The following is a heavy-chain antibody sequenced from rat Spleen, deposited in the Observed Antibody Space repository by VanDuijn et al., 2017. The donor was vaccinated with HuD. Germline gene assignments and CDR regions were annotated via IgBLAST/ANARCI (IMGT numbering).Heavy chain of an antibody. CDR3: ARQDYYGYYYVMDA. Sequence: QVQLKESGPGLVQPSQTLSLTCTVSGFSLSNYGVLWVRQPPGKGLEWMGLIWAGGNTDSNSALTSRLDISRDTSKGQVFLKMNGLQTEDIATYYCARQDYYGYYYVMDAWGQGTSVTVSS. V-gene: IGHV2-13*01. J-gene: IGHJ4*01. CDR1: GFSLSNYG. D-gene: IGHD1-6*01. CDR2: IWAGGNT.